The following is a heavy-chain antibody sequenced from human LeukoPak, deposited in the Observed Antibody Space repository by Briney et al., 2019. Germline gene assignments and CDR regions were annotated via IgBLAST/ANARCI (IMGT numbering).Heavy chain of an antibody. V-gene: IGHV4-4*07. D-gene: IGHD2-15*01. Sequence: SETLSLTCTVSGGSISSYYWSWIRQPAGKGLEWIGRIYTSGSTNYSPSLKSRVTMSVDTSKNQFSLKLSSVTAADTAVYYRAREDIVVVVAATVGYFQHWGQGTLVTVSS. CDR1: GGSISSYY. J-gene: IGHJ1*01. CDR2: IYTSGST. CDR3: AREDIVVVVAATVGYFQH.